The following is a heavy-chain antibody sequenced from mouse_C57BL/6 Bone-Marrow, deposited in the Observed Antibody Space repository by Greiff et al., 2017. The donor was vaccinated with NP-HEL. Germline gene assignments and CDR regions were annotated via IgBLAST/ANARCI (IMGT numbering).Heavy chain of an antibody. CDR3: AREGFDY. CDR2: IDPSDSYT. Sequence: QVQLKQPGAELVRPGTSVKLSCKASGYTFTSYWMHWVKPRPGQGLEWIGVIDPSDSYTNYNQKFKGKATLTVDTSSSTAYMQLSSLTSEDSAVYYCAREGFDYWGQGTTLTVSS. CDR1: GYTFTSYW. J-gene: IGHJ2*01. V-gene: IGHV1-59*01.